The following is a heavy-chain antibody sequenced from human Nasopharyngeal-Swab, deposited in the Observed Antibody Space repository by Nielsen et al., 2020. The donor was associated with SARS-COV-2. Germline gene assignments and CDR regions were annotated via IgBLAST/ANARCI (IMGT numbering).Heavy chain of an antibody. CDR1: GGTFSSYA. CDR3: ARDRYYDSSGYVPYGMDV. D-gene: IGHD3-22*01. J-gene: IGHJ6*02. V-gene: IGHV1-18*01. CDR2: ISAYNGNT. Sequence: ASVKVSCKASGGTFSSYAISWVRQAPGQGLEWMGWISAYNGNTNYAQKLQGRVTMTTDTSTSTAYMELRSLRSDDTAVYYCARDRYYDSSGYVPYGMDVWGQGTTVTVSS.